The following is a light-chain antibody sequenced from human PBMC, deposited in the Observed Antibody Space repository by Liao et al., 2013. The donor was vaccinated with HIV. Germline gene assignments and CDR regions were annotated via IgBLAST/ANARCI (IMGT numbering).Light chain of an antibody. CDR1: MLGDKY. CDR3: QAWDSSIYVV. CDR2: QDS. Sequence: DELTQPPSVSVSPGQTASITCSGNMLGDKYACWYQQKPGQSPVLVIYQDSKRPSGIPERFSGSSSGTTVTLTIRGAQVEDEADYYCQAWDSSIYVVFGGGTKLTVL. V-gene: IGLV3-1*01. J-gene: IGLJ2*01.